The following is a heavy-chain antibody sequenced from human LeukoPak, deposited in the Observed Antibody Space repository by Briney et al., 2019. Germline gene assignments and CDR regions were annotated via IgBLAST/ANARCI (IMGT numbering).Heavy chain of an antibody. D-gene: IGHD1-1*01. J-gene: IGHJ4*02. CDR1: GGSISGYY. CDR2: IYYNGET. Sequence: SETLSLTCAVSGGSISGYYWSWIRQPPGKGLEWIGYIYYNGETNYSPSLKSRVTMSVDTSQNQFSLKLSSVTAADTAVYYCARYDNNEYFIYWGQGTLVTVSS. V-gene: IGHV4-59*01. CDR3: ARYDNNEYFIY.